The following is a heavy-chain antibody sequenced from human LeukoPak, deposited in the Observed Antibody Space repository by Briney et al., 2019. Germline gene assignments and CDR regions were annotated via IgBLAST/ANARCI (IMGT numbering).Heavy chain of an antibody. CDR3: ARNSGWYGIS. J-gene: IGHJ4*02. V-gene: IGHV3-23*01. CDR1: GFTLSSYE. Sequence: GGSLRLSCMVSGFTLSSYEMRWIRQAPGKGLEWVSSIEYGESTTHYADSVRGRFIISRDNYKNTLYLQLTSLSDDDTAVYFCARNSGWYGISWGQGTLVIVSS. CDR2: IEYGESTT. D-gene: IGHD6-19*01.